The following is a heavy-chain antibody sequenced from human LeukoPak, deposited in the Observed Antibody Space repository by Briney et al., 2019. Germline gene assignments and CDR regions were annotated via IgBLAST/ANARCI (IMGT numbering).Heavy chain of an antibody. V-gene: IGHV1-18*01. D-gene: IGHD3-10*01. CDR3: ARVYGSSGDYYFDY. CDR1: GYTFTSYG. J-gene: IGHJ4*02. Sequence: ASVKVSCKASGYTFTSYGISWVRQAPGQGVEWMGWISAYNGNTNYAQKLQGRVTMTTDTSTSTAYMELRSLRSDDTAVYYCARVYGSSGDYYFDYWGQGTLVTVSS. CDR2: ISAYNGNT.